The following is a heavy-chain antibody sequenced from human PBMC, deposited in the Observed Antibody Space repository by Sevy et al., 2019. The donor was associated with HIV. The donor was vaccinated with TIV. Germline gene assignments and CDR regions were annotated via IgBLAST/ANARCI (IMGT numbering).Heavy chain of an antibody. V-gene: IGHV3-30*18. CDR3: ANAYSGSYSYSYLYALDV. D-gene: IGHD1-26*01. CDR1: GFSFSYYG. Sequence: GGSLRLSCIGSGFSFSYYGIHWVRQSPGKGLDWVALISHDGINEYYADSVKGRFTISRDNSKNTVYLEMNSLRNEDTAIYFCANAYSGSYSYSYLYALDVWGHGTTVTVSS. J-gene: IGHJ6*02. CDR2: ISHDGINE.